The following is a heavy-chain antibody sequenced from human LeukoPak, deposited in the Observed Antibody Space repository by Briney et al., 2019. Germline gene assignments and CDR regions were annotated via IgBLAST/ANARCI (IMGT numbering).Heavy chain of an antibody. CDR2: MKEDGRKI. J-gene: IGHJ4*02. CDR1: GLTFSNYW. Sequence: GGSLRLSCVVSGLTFSNYWMTWVRQAPGKGLEWVANMKEDGRKIYYADSVKGRFTISRDNTKSSLYLQMDGLRAEDTAVYYCAASLDFWGQGTLVSVSS. CDR3: AASLDF. V-gene: IGHV3-7*01.